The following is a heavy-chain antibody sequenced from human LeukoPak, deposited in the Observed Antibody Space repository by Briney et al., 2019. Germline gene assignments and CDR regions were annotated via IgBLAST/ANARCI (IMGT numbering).Heavy chain of an antibody. CDR2: IYNDGRT. V-gene: IGHV3-53*01. Sequence: GGSLRLSCAASGFTVSSNYMSWVRQAPGKSLEWLSVIYNDGRTFYADSVKGRFTISRDTSKNTLYLQMNGLRAEDTAVYYCAKPPTLGMGPFDNWGQGTLVTVSS. CDR1: GFTVSSNY. J-gene: IGHJ4*02. CDR3: AKPPTLGMGPFDN. D-gene: IGHD1-26*01.